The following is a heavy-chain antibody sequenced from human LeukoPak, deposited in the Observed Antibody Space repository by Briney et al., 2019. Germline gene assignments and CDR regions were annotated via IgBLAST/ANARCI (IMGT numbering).Heavy chain of an antibody. Sequence: SETLSLICTVSVGSMRSYYWNWIRQPAGKGLEWSGRIHSGGSTNYNRSCRRRVTMSVDTSKNQFSLKLSSVTDADTAVYYCARDLYASGWSLYFDYWGQGTLVTVSS. J-gene: IGHJ4*02. CDR3: ARDLYASGWSLYFDY. V-gene: IGHV4-4*07. CDR2: IHSGGST. CDR1: VGSMRSYY. D-gene: IGHD6-19*01.